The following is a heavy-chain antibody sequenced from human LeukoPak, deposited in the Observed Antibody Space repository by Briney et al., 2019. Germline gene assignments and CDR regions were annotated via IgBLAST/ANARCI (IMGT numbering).Heavy chain of an antibody. CDR1: GFTFSTYR. D-gene: IGHD3-10*01. V-gene: IGHV3-48*04. J-gene: IGHJ1*01. CDR3: AKDIGGRSYYLPYFQH. CDR2: ISSSSSTI. Sequence: PGGSLRLSCAASGFTFSTYRMNWVRQAPGRGLEWVSYISSSSSTIYYADSVKGRFTISRDNAKNSLYLQMNSLRAEDTALYYCAKDIGGRSYYLPYFQHWGQGTLVTVSS.